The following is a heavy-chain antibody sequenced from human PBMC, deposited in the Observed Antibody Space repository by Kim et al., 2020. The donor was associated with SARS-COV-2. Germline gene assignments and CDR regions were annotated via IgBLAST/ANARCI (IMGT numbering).Heavy chain of an antibody. CDR3: ARLGYCSSTSCSEDREINYYYYYGMDV. CDR1: GYTFTSYA. CDR2: INAGNGNT. V-gene: IGHV1-3*01. Sequence: ASVKVSCKASGYTFTSYAMHWVRQAPGQRLEWMGWINAGNGNTKYSQKFQGRVTITRDTSASTAYMELSSLRSEDTAVYYCARLGYCSSTSCSEDREINYYYYYGMDVWGQGTTVTVSS. J-gene: IGHJ6*02. D-gene: IGHD2-2*01.